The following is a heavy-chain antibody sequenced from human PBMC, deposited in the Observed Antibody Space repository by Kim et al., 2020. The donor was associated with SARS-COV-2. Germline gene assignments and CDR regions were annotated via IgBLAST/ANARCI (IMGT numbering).Heavy chain of an antibody. J-gene: IGHJ6*02. D-gene: IGHD4-17*01. Sequence: YSQKCQGRVTITRDTSASTAYMELSSLRSEDTAVYYCARVGYGDYEAMDVWGQGTTVTVSS. CDR3: ARVGYGDYEAMDV. V-gene: IGHV1-3*01.